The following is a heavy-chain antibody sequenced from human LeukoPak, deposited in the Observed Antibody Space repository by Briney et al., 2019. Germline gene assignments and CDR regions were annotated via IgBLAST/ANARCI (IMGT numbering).Heavy chain of an antibody. Sequence: ASVKVSCKASGYTFTSYYMHWVRQAPGQGLEWMGIINPSGGSTSYAQKFQGRVTMTRDMSTSTFYMELSGLISEDTAVYYCAREQARGGTYSLGVNWFDPWGQGTLVTVSS. J-gene: IGHJ5*02. CDR3: AREQARGGTYSLGVNWFDP. V-gene: IGHV1-46*01. CDR1: GYTFTSYY. D-gene: IGHD1-26*01. CDR2: INPSGGST.